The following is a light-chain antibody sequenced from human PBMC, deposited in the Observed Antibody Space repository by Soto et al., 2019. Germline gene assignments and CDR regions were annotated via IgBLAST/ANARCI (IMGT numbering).Light chain of an antibody. J-gene: IGKJ2*01. CDR1: QSVSSSD. CDR3: RHYGSSPPMYT. Sequence: EIVLTQSPGTLSLSPGERATLSCGASQSVSSSDLAWHQQKPGQAPRPLIYATSGRATGVPDRFSGSGSGTDFTLTISRLEPEDFAVYYCRHYGSSPPMYTFGQGTKLEIK. V-gene: IGKV3-20*01. CDR2: ATS.